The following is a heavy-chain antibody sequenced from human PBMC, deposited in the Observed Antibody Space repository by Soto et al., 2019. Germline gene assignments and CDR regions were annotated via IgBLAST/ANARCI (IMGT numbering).Heavy chain of an antibody. Sequence: QVQLVESGGGVVQPGRSLRLSCAASGFNFSSYGMHWVRQDPGKGLEWVAVISYDGSNKYYADSVKGRFTISRDNSKNALYQPMNSQRAEDTDVYYCAKDRGWLAERYYYGMEVWGQGTTVTDSS. J-gene: IGHJ6*02. CDR3: AKDRGWLAERYYYGMEV. CDR2: ISYDGSNK. D-gene: IGHD6-19*01. CDR1: GFNFSSYG. V-gene: IGHV3-30*18.